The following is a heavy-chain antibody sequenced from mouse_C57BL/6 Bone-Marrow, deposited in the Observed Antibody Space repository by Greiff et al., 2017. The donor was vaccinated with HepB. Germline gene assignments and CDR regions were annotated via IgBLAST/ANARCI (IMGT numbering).Heavy chain of an antibody. CDR1: GFTFSDYG. J-gene: IGHJ4*01. Sequence: EVKLVESGGGLVQPGGSLKLSCAASGFTFSDYGIAWVRQAPRKGPEWVAFISNLAYSIYYADTVTGRFTISRENAKNTLYLEMSSLRSEDTAMYYCARKGLSSKAMDYWGQGTSVTVSS. CDR2: ISNLAYSI. CDR3: ARKGLSSKAMDY. D-gene: IGHD1-1*01. V-gene: IGHV5-15*01.